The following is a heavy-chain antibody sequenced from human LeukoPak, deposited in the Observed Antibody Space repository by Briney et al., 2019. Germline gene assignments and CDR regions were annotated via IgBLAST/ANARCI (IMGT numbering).Heavy chain of an antibody. CDR3: ARDLYDSSDDNWFDP. Sequence: SETLSLTCAVSGGSISSSNWWSWVRQPPGKGLEWIGEIYHSGSTNYNPSLKSRVTISVDKSKNQFSLKLSSVTAADTAVYYCARDLYDSSDDNWFDPWGQGTLVTVSS. CDR2: IYHSGST. J-gene: IGHJ5*02. D-gene: IGHD3-22*01. CDR1: GGSISSSNW. V-gene: IGHV4-4*02.